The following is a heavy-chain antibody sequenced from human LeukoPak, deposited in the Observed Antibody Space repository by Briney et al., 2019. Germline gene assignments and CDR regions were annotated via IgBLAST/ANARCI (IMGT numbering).Heavy chain of an antibody. V-gene: IGHV1-2*02. CDR1: GYTFTGYY. CDR2: INPNSGGT. D-gene: IGHD3-22*01. J-gene: IGHJ5*02. CDR3: ARIRWDSSGFEAPQELIDP. Sequence: AASVKVSCKASGYTFTGYYMHWVRQAPGQGLEWMGWINPNSGGTNYAQKFQGRVTMTRDTSISTAYMELSRLRSDDTAVYYCARIRWDSSGFEAPQELIDPWGQGTLVTVSS.